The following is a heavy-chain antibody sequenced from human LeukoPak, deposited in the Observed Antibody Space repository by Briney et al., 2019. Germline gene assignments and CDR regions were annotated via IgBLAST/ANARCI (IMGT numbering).Heavy chain of an antibody. D-gene: IGHD2-15*01. V-gene: IGHV3-21*01. CDR2: ISSSSSYI. CDR3: ARKDCSGGSCYRAYYYYGMDV. CDR1: GFTFSSYS. Sequence: GGSLRLSCAASGFTFSSYSMNWVRQAPGKGLEWVSSISSSSSYIYYADSVKGRFTIPRDNAKNSLYLQMNSLRAEDTAVYYCARKDCSGGSCYRAYYYYGMDVWGQGTTVTVSS. J-gene: IGHJ6*02.